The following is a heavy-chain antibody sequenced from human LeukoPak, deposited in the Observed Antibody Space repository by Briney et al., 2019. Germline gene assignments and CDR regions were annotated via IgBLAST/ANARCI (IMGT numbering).Heavy chain of an antibody. J-gene: IGHJ6*03. CDR3: ARHGFGDFSYYYYMDV. CDR1: GYNFTNYW. CDR2: VYPGDSDT. V-gene: IGHV5-51*01. D-gene: IGHD4-17*01. Sequence: GESLKISCKGSGYNFTNYWIGWVRQMPGKGLEWMGIVYPGDSDTRYSPSFEGQVTIPADKSISTAYLQWSSQKAADTAIYCCARHGFGDFSYYYYMDVWGKGTTVTISS.